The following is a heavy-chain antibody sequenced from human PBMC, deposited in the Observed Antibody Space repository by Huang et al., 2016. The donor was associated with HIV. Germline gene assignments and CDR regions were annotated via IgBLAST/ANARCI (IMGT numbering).Heavy chain of an antibody. J-gene: IGHJ4*02. Sequence: QVQLVQSGAEVKKPGASVKVSCKASGCIFTDYYIHWMRQAPGQGLEWLGWINPNSGGTKYAQKFQGRGTMTRDTSISTVYMEVSGLTSDDTAIYYCAGDNRVVSPLDYWGQGTLVIVSS. V-gene: IGHV1-2*02. CDR1: GCIFTDYY. CDR3: AGDNRVVSPLDY. D-gene: IGHD2-15*01. CDR2: INPNSGGT.